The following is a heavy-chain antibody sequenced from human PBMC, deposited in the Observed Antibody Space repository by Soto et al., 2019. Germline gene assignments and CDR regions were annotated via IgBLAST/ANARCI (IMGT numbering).Heavy chain of an antibody. CDR3: ARWDIVVVPAAI. D-gene: IGHD2-2*01. J-gene: IGHJ4*02. V-gene: IGHV3-21*01. CDR2: ISSSSSYI. Sequence: GGSLRLSCAASGFTFSSYSMNWVRQAPGKGLEWVSSISSSSSYIYYAGSVKGRFTISRDNAKNSLYLQMNSLRAEDTAVYYCARWDIVVVPAAIWGQGTLVTVSS. CDR1: GFTFSSYS.